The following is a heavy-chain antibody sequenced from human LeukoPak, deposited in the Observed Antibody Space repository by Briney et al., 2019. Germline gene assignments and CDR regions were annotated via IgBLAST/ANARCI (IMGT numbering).Heavy chain of an antibody. J-gene: IGHJ5*02. D-gene: IGHD4-11*01. V-gene: IGHV4-4*02. CDR3: ARETDYSHPNYFDP. CDR1: GGSFSNGYW. Sequence: MASETLSLTCAISGGSFSNGYWWSWVRQSPGKGLEFIGQISRIGTTNYNPSLRSRVSISMDKSQNLFSLNLTSVTAADTAVYYCARETDYSHPNYFDPWGQGTLVTVSS. CDR2: ISRIGTT.